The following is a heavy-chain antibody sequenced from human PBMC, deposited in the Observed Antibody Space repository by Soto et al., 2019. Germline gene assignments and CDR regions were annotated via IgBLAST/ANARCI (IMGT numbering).Heavy chain of an antibody. CDR2: INPNSGDT. J-gene: IGHJ6*02. D-gene: IGHD1-26*01. Sequence: QVQLVQSGTEVKRPGDSVTVSCKASGYTFTGYYVHWVRQAPGQGLEWLGWINPNSGDTYLAQRFQGRVTMNRDTSIGTAYMELRGLTSDDTAEYYCAKGGAIVAAGTRVYLYNAMDVWGQGNTVTVSS. V-gene: IGHV1-2*02. CDR3: AKGGAIVAAGTRVYLYNAMDV. CDR1: GYTFTGYY.